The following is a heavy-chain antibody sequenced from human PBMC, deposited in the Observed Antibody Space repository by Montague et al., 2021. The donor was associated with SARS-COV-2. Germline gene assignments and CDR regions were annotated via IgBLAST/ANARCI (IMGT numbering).Heavy chain of an antibody. D-gene: IGHD3-3*01. CDR2: IYYSGST. CDR3: AGTYYDFWSGFIHYYYMDV. J-gene: IGHJ6*03. Sequence: SETLSLTCTVSGGSISSYYWSWIRQPPGKGLEWIGYIYYSGSTNYNPSLKSRVTISVDTSKNQFSLKLSSVTAADTAVYDCAGTYYDFWSGFIHYYYMDVWGKGTTVTVSS. V-gene: IGHV4-59*01. CDR1: GGSISSYY.